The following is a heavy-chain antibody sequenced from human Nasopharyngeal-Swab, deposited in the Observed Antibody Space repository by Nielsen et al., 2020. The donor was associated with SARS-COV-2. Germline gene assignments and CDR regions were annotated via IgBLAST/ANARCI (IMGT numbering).Heavy chain of an antibody. CDR3: ARYFPRPLDFWNHLSVSHLLYYYGMDV. D-gene: IGHD3-3*01. CDR2: INSDGSST. CDR1: GFTFSSYW. Sequence: GGSLRLSCAASGFTFSSYWMHWVRQAPGKGLEWVSRINSDGSSTSYADSVKGRFTISRDNAKNTLYLQMNSLRAEDTAVYYCARYFPRPLDFWNHLSVSHLLYYYGMDVWGQGTTVTVSS. V-gene: IGHV3-74*01. J-gene: IGHJ6*02.